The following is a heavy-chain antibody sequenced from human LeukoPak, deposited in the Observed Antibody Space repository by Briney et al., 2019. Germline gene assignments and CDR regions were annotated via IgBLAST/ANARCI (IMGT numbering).Heavy chain of an antibody. CDR2: IYYSGST. J-gene: IGHJ4*02. CDR3: ARRPYYYGSGSSYYFDY. CDR1: GGPISSSSYY. V-gene: IGHV4-39*01. Sequence: SETLSLTCTVSGGPISSSSYYWGWIRQPPGKGLEWIGSIYYSGSTYYNPSLKSRVTISVDTSKNQFSLKLSSVTTADTAVYYCARRPYYYGSGSSYYFDYWGQGTLVTVSS. D-gene: IGHD3-10*01.